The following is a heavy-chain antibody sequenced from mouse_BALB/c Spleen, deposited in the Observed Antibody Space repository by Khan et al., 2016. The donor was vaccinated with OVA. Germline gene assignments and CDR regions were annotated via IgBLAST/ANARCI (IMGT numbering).Heavy chain of an antibody. CDR2: ISYSGST. Sequence: VQLQQSGPGLVKPSQSLSLTCTVTGYSITSGYGWNWLRQFPGNKLEWMGYISYSGSTNYNPSLKSRISITRDTSKNPFFLQLNSVTTEDTATYYCARTARIKYWGQGTTLTVSS. CDR3: ARTARIKY. CDR1: GYSITSGYG. V-gene: IGHV3-2*02. J-gene: IGHJ2*01. D-gene: IGHD1-2*01.